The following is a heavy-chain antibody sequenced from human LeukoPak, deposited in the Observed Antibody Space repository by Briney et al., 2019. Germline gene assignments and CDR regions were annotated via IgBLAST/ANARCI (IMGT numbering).Heavy chain of an antibody. V-gene: IGHV4-34*08. D-gene: IGHD3-22*01. CDR1: GFTFSSYA. J-gene: IGHJ3*02. Sequence: PGGSLRLSCAASGFTFSSYAMSWVRQAPGKGLEWIGDVGHSGSADYNPSLKSRVTVSADPSKTQFSLKLTSVTAADTAVYYCATRGDYSDTSGNSYDALDIWGQGTMVTVSS. CDR2: VGHSGSA. CDR3: ATRGDYSDTSGNSYDALDI.